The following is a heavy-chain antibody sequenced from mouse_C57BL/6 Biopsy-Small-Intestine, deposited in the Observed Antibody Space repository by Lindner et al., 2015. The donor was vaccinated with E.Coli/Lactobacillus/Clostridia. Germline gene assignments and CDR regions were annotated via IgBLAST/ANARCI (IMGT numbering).Heavy chain of an antibody. D-gene: IGHD1-1*01. CDR1: GYAFSSYW. CDR2: IYPGDGDT. J-gene: IGHJ1*03. V-gene: IGHV1-80*01. CDR3: ARSYYYGSGYFDV. Sequence: VQLQESGAELVKPGASVKISCKASGYAFSSYWMNWVKQRPGKGLEWIGQIYPGDGDTNYNGKFKGKATLTADKSSSTAYMQLSSLTSEDSAVYLCARSYYYGSGYFDVWGTGTTVTVSS.